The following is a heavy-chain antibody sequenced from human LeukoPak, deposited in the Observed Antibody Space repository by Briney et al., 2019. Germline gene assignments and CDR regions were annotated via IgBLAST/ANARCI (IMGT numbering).Heavy chain of an antibody. Sequence: SETLSLTCTVSGGSISYYYWSWIRQSPGKGLEWIGYIYYSGTTNYNPSLNSRVTISVDTSKNQFSLQLRSVTAADTAVYYCAREDPQTTVPEGMDVWGQGTTVTVSS. CDR1: GGSISYYY. D-gene: IGHD4-17*01. V-gene: IGHV4-59*01. J-gene: IGHJ6*02. CDR3: AREDPQTTVPEGMDV. CDR2: IYYSGTT.